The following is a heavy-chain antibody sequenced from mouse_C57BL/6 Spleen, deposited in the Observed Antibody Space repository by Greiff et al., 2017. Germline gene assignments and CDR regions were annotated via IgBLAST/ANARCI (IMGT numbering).Heavy chain of an antibody. CDR2: IRNKANNHAT. J-gene: IGHJ2*01. Sequence: EVQLVESGGGLVQPGGSMKLSCAASGFTFSDAWMDWVRQSPEKGLEWVADIRNKANNHATYYAESVKGRFTISRDDSKSSVYLQMNSLRAEDTGIYYCTRDTVDWGQGTTLTVSS. D-gene: IGHD1-1*01. V-gene: IGHV6-6*01. CDR3: TRDTVD. CDR1: GFTFSDAW.